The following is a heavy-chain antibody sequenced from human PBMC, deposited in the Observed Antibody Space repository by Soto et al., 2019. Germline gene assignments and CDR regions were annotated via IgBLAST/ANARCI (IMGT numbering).Heavy chain of an antibody. CDR3: ASGVGDNYYYYYGMDV. CDR2: MNPNSGNT. CDR1: GYTFTSYD. J-gene: IGHJ6*02. V-gene: IGHV1-8*01. Sequence: GASVKVSCKASGYTFTSYDINWVRQATGQGLEWMGWMNPNSGNTGYAQKFQGRVTMTRNTSISTAYMELSSLRSEDTAVHYCASGVGDNYYYYYGMDVWGQGTTVTVSS. D-gene: IGHD1-26*01.